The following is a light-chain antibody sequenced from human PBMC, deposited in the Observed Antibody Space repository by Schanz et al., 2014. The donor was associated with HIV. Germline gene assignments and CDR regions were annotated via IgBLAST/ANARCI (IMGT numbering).Light chain of an antibody. CDR1: QGFGSY. Sequence: DVQMTQSPSTLSASVGDRVTITCRASQGFGSYLAWLQQKPGKAPKLLIYATSTLQNGVPSRFSGSGFGTSFTLTISSLQPEDFASYYCLQHNTYPLSFGQGTRLDIK. CDR3: LQHNTYPLS. V-gene: IGKV1-9*01. J-gene: IGKJ5*01. CDR2: ATS.